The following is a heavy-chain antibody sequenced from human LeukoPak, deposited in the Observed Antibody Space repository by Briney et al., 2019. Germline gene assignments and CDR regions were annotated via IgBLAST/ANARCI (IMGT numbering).Heavy chain of an antibody. V-gene: IGHV3-74*01. CDR3: ARERITLAVADTRLYYYGMDV. CDR2: INSDGSST. D-gene: IGHD6-19*01. Sequence: GGSLRLSCAASGFTFSSYWMHWVRQAPGKGLVWVSRINSDGSSTSYADSVKGRFTISRDNAKNTLYLQMNSLRAEDTAVYYCARERITLAVADTRLYYYGMDVWGQGTTVTVSS. CDR1: GFTFSSYW. J-gene: IGHJ6*02.